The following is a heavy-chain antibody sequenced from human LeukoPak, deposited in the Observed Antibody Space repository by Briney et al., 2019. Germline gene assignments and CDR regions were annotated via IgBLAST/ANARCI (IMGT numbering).Heavy chain of an antibody. J-gene: IGHJ3*02. CDR3: ARKLVGTYDAFDI. CDR1: GYSFISYW. D-gene: IGHD1-26*01. CDR2: IYPGDSDI. V-gene: IGHV5-51*01. Sequence: PGESLKISCKGSGYSFISYWIGWVRQMPGKVLEWMGIIYPGDSDIRYSPSFQGQVTISADKSISTAYLQWSSLKASDTAMYYCARKLVGTYDAFDIWGQGTMVTVSS.